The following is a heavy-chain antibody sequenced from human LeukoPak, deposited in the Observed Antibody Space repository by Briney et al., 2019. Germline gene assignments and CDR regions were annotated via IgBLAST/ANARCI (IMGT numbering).Heavy chain of an antibody. J-gene: IGHJ6*02. CDR2: ISSSGSTI. CDR1: GFTFSDYY. CDR3: ARTPVGATGYYYYYGMDV. Sequence: GGSLRPSCAASGFTFSDYYMSWIRQAPGKGLEWVSYISSSGSTIYYADSVKGRFTISRDNAKNSLYLQMNSLRAEDTAVYYCARTPVGATGYYYYYGMDVWGQGTTVTVSS. V-gene: IGHV3-11*01. D-gene: IGHD1-26*01.